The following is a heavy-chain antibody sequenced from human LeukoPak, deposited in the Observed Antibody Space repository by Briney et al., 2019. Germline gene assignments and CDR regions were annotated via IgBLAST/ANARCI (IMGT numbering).Heavy chain of an antibody. CDR3: ATDRLEIYALHI. J-gene: IGHJ3*02. D-gene: IGHD1-1*01. V-gene: IGHV1-69*04. CDR1: GGTFSSYA. CDR2: IIPILGIA. Sequence: SVKVSCKASGGTFSSYAISWVRQAPGQGLEWMGRIIPILGIANYAQKFQGRVTITADKSTSTAYMELSSLRSEDTAVYYCATDRLEIYALHIWGQGTVVTVSS.